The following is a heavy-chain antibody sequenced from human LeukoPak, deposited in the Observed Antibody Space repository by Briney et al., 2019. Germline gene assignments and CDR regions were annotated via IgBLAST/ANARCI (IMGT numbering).Heavy chain of an antibody. D-gene: IGHD6-19*01. Sequence: GGSLRLSCAASGFTFSDYYMSWVRQAPGKGLEWVSGINWNGGSTGYADSVKGRFTISRDNAKNSLYLQMNSLRAEDTAVYYCAKDRAIAVAGTFDYWGQGTLVTVSS. J-gene: IGHJ4*02. V-gene: IGHV3-20*04. CDR3: AKDRAIAVAGTFDY. CDR2: INWNGGST. CDR1: GFTFSDYY.